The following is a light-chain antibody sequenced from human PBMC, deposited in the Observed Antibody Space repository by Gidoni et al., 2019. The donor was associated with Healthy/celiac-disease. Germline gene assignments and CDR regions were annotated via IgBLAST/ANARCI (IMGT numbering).Light chain of an antibody. J-gene: IGKJ1*01. CDR3: QQYNNWPPWT. CDR1: QSVSSN. Sequence: EIVMTHSPATLSVSPGARATLSCRASQSVSSNLAWYQQKPGQAPRLLIYGASTRATGIPARFSGSGSGTEFTLTISSLQSEDLAVYYCQQYNNWPPWTFGQGTKVEIK. V-gene: IGKV3-15*01. CDR2: GAS.